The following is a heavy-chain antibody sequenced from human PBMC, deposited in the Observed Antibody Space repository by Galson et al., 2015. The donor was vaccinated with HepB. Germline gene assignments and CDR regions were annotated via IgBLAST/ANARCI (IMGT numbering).Heavy chain of an antibody. D-gene: IGHD3-22*01. J-gene: IGHJ4*02. CDR1: GFTVSSNY. V-gene: IGHV3-66*01. CDR3: AQTYDSSGYEVV. CDR2: IYSGGST. Sequence: SLRLSCAASGFTVSSNYMSWVRQAPGKGLEWVSVIYSGGSTYYADSVKGRFTISRDNSKNTLYLQMNSLRAEDTAVYYCAQTYDSSGYEVVWGQGTLVTVSS.